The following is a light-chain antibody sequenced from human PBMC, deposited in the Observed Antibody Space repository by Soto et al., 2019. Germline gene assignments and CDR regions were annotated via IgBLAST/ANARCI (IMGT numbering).Light chain of an antibody. V-gene: IGKV1-5*01. Sequence: DIDVTQSPSTLSACVRHTVTVTWRASQSVSGWLAWYQQKPGEAPKLLIYDASALQRGVPSRFSGSGSGTKFTLTIASLQPDDFATYYCQQYETFSGTFGQGTKVDI. J-gene: IGKJ1*01. CDR1: QSVSGW. CDR3: QQYETFSGT. CDR2: DAS.